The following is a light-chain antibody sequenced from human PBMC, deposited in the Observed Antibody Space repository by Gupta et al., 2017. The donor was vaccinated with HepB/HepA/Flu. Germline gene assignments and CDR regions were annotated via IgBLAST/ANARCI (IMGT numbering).Light chain of an antibody. CDR1: QSVLHSSNNKNY. CDR3: QQYYSIPPT. CDR2: WAS. Sequence: DIVMTQSPDSLAVSLGERATINCKSSQSVLHSSNNKNYLTWYQQKPGQPPKLLIYWASTRGSGVPDRFSGSGSGTDFTLTISSLQAEDVAVYFCQQYYSIPPTFGQGTKVEIK. J-gene: IGKJ1*01. V-gene: IGKV4-1*01.